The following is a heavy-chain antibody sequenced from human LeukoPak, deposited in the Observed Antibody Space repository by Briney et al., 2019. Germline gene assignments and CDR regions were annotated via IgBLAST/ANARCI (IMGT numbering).Heavy chain of an antibody. CDR2: ISSSGSYI. J-gene: IGHJ4*02. CDR3: ARRYCSSTNCYAFDY. D-gene: IGHD2-2*01. V-gene: IGHV3-21*01. Sequence: GGSLRLSCAASGFTFSNYSMNWVRQAPGKGLEWVSAISSSGSYIYYADSVKGRFTISRDNAKNSLYLQMNSLRAEDTAVYSCARRYCSSTNCYAFDYWGQGILVTVSS. CDR1: GFTFSNYS.